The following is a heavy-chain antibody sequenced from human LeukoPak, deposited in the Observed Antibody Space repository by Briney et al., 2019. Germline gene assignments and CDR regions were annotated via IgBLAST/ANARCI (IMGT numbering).Heavy chain of an antibody. CDR3: ARWGGTRQYYFDY. D-gene: IGHD1-1*01. CDR1: GFTLSDYG. CDR2: TRFDGSIK. Sequence: GGSLRLSCAVSGFTLSDYGFHWVRQAPGKGLEWVAVTRFDGSIKQYADSVKGRFTISRDDSKNTLYLQMNFLKSEDTAVYYCARWGGTRQYYFDYWGQGTLVTVSS. V-gene: IGHV3-33*01. J-gene: IGHJ4*02.